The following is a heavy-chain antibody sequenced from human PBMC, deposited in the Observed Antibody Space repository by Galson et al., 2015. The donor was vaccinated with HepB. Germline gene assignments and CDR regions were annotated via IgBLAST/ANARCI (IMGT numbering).Heavy chain of an antibody. D-gene: IGHD6-13*01. J-gene: IGHJ6*02. V-gene: IGHV3-30*19. Sequence: SLRLSCAASGFTFSNYGMYWVCQAPGKGLEWMAVISYDGSYQYYADSVKGRFTISRDNSKNTLYLQMNSLGGEDTAVYFCAREVTLTSSWYYYGMDVWGHGTTVIVSS. CDR1: GFTFSNYG. CDR2: ISYDGSYQ. CDR3: AREVTLTSSWYYYGMDV.